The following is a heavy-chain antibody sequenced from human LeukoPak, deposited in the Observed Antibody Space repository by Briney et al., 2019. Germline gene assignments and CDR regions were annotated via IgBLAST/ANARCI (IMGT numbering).Heavy chain of an antibody. V-gene: IGHV4-39*01. CDR2: IYYSGST. CDR1: GGSISSRSHY. D-gene: IGHD3-9*01. J-gene: IGHJ3*02. CDR3: ARQGYDILTGYIDAFDI. Sequence: SSETLSLTCTVSGGSISSRSHYWGWIRQPPGKGLEWLGSIYYSGSTSYNPSLKSRVTISIDTSKNQFSLKLRSVTAADTAIYYCARQGYDILTGYIDAFDIWGQGTMVTVSS.